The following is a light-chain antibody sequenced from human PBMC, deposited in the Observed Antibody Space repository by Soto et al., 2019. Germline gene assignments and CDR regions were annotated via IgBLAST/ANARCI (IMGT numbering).Light chain of an antibody. J-gene: IGLJ3*02. Sequence: QSALTQPPSASGSPGQSVTISCTGTSSDVGGYNYVSWYQQHPGKAPKLMIYEVSKWPSGVPDRFSGCKSGNTASLTVSGLQGEDEADYYCSSYAGSNNVVFGGGTKLTVL. CDR2: EVS. CDR1: SSDVGGYNY. V-gene: IGLV2-8*01. CDR3: SSYAGSNNVV.